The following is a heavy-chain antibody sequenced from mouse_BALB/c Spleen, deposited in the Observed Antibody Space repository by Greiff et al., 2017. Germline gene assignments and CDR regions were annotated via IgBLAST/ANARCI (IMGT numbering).Heavy chain of an antibody. CDR1: GYTFTSYN. CDR2: IYPGNGDT. J-gene: IGHJ4*01. V-gene: IGHV1-12*01. CDR3: AREDWDAMDY. Sequence: QVQLQQPGAELVKPGASVKMSCKASGYTFTSYNMHCVKQTPGQGLEWFGAIYPGNGDTSYNQKFKGKATLTADKSSSTAYMQLSSLTSEDSAVYYCAREDWDAMDYWGQGTSVTVSS. D-gene: IGHD4-1*01.